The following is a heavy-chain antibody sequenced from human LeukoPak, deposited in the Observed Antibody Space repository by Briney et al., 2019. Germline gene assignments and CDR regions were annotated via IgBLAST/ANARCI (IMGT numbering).Heavy chain of an antibody. D-gene: IGHD4-17*01. CDR1: DGSVPSYY. J-gene: IGHJ4*02. CDR2: INRSGSI. V-gene: IGHV4-34*01. CDR3: ALGDNYGDYGVDY. Sequence: PSETLSLTCTVSDGSVPSYYWSWIRQPPGKGLEWIGEINRSGSIYYNPSLKSRVTISVDTSKNQFSLKLSSVTAADTAVYYCALGDNYGDYGVDYWGQGALVTVSS.